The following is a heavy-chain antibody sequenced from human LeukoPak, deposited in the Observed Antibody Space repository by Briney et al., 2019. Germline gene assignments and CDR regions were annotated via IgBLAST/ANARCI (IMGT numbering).Heavy chain of an antibody. CDR1: GGTFSSYA. CDR3: ARSPGARLDY. D-gene: IGHD1-1*01. CDR2: ISAYNGNT. J-gene: IGHJ4*02. Sequence: GASVKVSCKASGGTFSSYAISWVRQAPGQGLEWMGWISAYNGNTNYAQKLQGRVTMTTDTSTSTAYMELRSLRSDDTAVYYCARSPGARLDYWGQGTLVTVSS. V-gene: IGHV1-18*01.